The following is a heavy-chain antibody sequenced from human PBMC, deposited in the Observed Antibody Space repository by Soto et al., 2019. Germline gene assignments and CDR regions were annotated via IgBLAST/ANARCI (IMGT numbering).Heavy chain of an antibody. J-gene: IGHJ5*01. Sequence: GGSLRLSCAASGFSFSSYTMNWVRQAPGKGLQWVASITNRGTHTYSADSVKGRFTISRDNDKNSLYLQMNNLRAEDTATYYCARAHEVAWFDSWGLGTLVTVSS. D-gene: IGHD2-15*01. V-gene: IGHV3-21*06. CDR2: ITNRGTHT. CDR1: GFSFSSYT. CDR3: ARAHEVAWFDS.